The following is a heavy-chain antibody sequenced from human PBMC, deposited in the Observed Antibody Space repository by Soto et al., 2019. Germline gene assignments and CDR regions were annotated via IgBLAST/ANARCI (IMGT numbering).Heavy chain of an antibody. CDR2: ISWNSGRK. Sequence: EVQLVESGGGLVQPGRSLRLSCAASGFTLDDYAMHWVRQAPGQGLEWVSGISWNSGRKGYADSVKGRFTISRDNAKNSLYLQMNSLSAEDTALYHCARDPSYHFDYWGQGTLGTVSS. CDR3: ARDPSYHFDY. V-gene: IGHV3-9*01. J-gene: IGHJ4*02. CDR1: GFTLDDYA.